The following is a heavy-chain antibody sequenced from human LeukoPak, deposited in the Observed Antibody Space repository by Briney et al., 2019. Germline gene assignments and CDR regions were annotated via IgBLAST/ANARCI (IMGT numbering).Heavy chain of an antibody. CDR2: IYYSACG. Sequence: SETLSLTCTVSGGSINSYYWSWIRQPPGEGLEWIGYIYYSACGSSTPSLESLVTRLADTSNDQLSLKQRPVTAADTADTYGARWYCSSNTCYHMDVWGKGTTVTVSS. CDR3: ARWYCSSNTCYHMDV. D-gene: IGHD2-2*01. V-gene: IGHV4-59*01. J-gene: IGHJ6*03. CDR1: GGSINSYY.